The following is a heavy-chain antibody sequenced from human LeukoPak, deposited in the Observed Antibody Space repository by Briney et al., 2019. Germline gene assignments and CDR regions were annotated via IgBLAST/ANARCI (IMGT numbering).Heavy chain of an antibody. D-gene: IGHD2-2*01. V-gene: IGHV3-23*01. J-gene: IGHJ6*02. CDR1: GFTFSSYA. Sequence: GGSLRLSCAASGFTFSSYAMSWVRQAPGKGLEWVSAISGSGGSTYYADSAKGRFTISRDNSKNTLYLQMNSLRAEDTAVYYCAKGALGYCSSTSCYAGMDVWGQGTTVTVSS. CDR2: ISGSGGST. CDR3: AKGALGYCSSTSCYAGMDV.